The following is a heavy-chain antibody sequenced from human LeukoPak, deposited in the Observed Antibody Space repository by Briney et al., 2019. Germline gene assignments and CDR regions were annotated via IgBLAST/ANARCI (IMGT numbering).Heavy chain of an antibody. CDR2: MNPNRGNT. D-gene: IGHD5-18*01. CDR1: GYTFTSYD. V-gene: IGHV1-8*01. Sequence: ASVKVSCKASGYTFTSYDINWVRQATGQGLEWMGWMNPNRGNTGYVQKFQGRVTMTRNTSISTAYMELSSLRSEDTAVYYCARVRTAMVKSVGGAFDIWGQGTMVTVSS. CDR3: ARVRTAMVKSVGGAFDI. J-gene: IGHJ3*02.